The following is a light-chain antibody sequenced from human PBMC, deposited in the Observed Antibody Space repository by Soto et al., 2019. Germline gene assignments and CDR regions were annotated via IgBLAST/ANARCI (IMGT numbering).Light chain of an antibody. CDR1: QSISTW. CDR3: QQSYSNTWT. J-gene: IGKJ1*01. Sequence: TLSASVGYRVTITCLASQSISTWLAWYQQKPGKAPKLLIYDASSLESGVPSRLGGGGSGTDLTLTISSLQNEDFATYYCQQSYSNTWTFGHGTKVDI. V-gene: IGKV1-5*01. CDR2: DAS.